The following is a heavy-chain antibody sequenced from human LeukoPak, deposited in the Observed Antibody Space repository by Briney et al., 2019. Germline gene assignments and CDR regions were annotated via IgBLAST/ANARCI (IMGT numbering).Heavy chain of an antibody. V-gene: IGHV3-11*04. CDR2: ISNSGTSI. CDR1: GFTLSDSY. CDR3: GRGHWGLDY. Sequence: GGSLRLSCAASGFTLSDSYMTWIRQAPGKGLEWVSYISNSGTSIYYADSVKGRFTISRDNAKNSLSLQMNSLRAEDTAIYYCGRGHWGLDYWGQGTLVTVSS. D-gene: IGHD7-27*01. J-gene: IGHJ4*02.